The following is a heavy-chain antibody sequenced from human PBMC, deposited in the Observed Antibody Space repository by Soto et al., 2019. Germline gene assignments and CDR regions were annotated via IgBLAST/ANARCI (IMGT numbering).Heavy chain of an antibody. CDR2: IRSKANSYAT. Sequence: PGGSLRLSCAASGFTFSGSAMHWVRQASGKGLEWVGRIRSKANSYATAYAASVKGRFTISRDDSKNTAYLQMNSLKTEDTAVNYCTRLSVAQYYYDSSGYSDAFDIWGQGTMVTVSS. CDR1: GFTFSGSA. D-gene: IGHD3-22*01. V-gene: IGHV3-73*01. CDR3: TRLSVAQYYYDSSGYSDAFDI. J-gene: IGHJ3*02.